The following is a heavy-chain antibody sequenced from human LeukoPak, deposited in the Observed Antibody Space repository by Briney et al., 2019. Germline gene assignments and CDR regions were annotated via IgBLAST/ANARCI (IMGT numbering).Heavy chain of an antibody. CDR1: GFTFSSSG. V-gene: IGHV3-23*01. CDR3: ARESPNYLNTYYFDY. J-gene: IGHJ4*02. D-gene: IGHD5-24*01. CDR2: IFGSGAST. Sequence: PGGSLRLSCAASGFTFSSSGMSWVRQAPGKGLEWVSVIFGSGASTYYADSVKGRFTISRDNAKNSLYLQMNSLRAEDTAVYYCARESPNYLNTYYFDYRGQGTLVTVSS.